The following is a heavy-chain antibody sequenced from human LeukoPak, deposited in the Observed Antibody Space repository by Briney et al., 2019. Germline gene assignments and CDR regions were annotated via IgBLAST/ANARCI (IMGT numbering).Heavy chain of an antibody. CDR3: ARLVAAGRRSDY. V-gene: IGHV4-39*01. D-gene: IGHD6-13*01. Sequence: SETLSLTCTVSGGSISNSNYYWGWIRQPPGKGLEWLGSIYYSGETYYSPSLKSRVTISVDTSKNQFSLKLSFVTAADTAVYFCARLVAAGRRSDYWGQGTLVTVSS. CDR2: IYYSGET. CDR1: GGSISNSNYY. J-gene: IGHJ4*02.